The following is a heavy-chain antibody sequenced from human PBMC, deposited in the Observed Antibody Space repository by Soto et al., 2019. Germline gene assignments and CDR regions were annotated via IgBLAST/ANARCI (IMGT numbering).Heavy chain of an antibody. J-gene: IGHJ5*02. Sequence: PSETLSLTCAVYGGSFSGYYWSWIRQPPGKGLEWIGEINHSGSTNYNPSLKSRVTISVDTSKNQFSLKLSSVTAADTAVYYCARGPLVLRYFDWLPREWFDPWGQGTLVTVSS. CDR3: ARGPLVLRYFDWLPREWFDP. V-gene: IGHV4-34*01. CDR1: GGSFSGYY. D-gene: IGHD3-9*01. CDR2: INHSGST.